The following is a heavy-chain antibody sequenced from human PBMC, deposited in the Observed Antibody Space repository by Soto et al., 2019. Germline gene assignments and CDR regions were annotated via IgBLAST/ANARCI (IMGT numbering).Heavy chain of an antibody. CDR3: AKGLDIAAAGTWHVRYYYGMDV. V-gene: IGHV3-23*01. CDR1: GFTFSSYA. Sequence: EVQLLESGGGLVQPGGSLRLSCAASGFTFSSYAMSWVRQAPGKGLEWVSAISGSGGSTYYADSVKGRFTISRDNSKNTMYLQIRSRRAEDTAVYYCAKGLDIAAAGTWHVRYYYGMDVWGQGTTVTVSS. D-gene: IGHD6-13*01. J-gene: IGHJ6*02. CDR2: ISGSGGST.